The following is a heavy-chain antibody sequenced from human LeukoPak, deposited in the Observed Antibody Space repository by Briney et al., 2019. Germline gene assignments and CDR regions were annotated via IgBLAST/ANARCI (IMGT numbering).Heavy chain of an antibody. CDR1: VFTVSSNY. CDR2: LYRGGCT. J-gene: IGHJ4*02. V-gene: IGHV3-66*01. CDR3: ARDGPDSLYFDY. D-gene: IGHD2-2*01. Sequence: GVSQRLSCGASVFTVSSNYMRGVRQAPGKGREGGSVLYRGGCTYYTDSVKDRFTISRDISKNRLFLQMNSVSAEHRAVYFCARDGPDSLYFDYWGQGPLVTASP.